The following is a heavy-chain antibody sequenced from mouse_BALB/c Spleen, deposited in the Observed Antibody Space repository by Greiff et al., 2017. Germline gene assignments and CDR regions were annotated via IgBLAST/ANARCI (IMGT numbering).Heavy chain of an antibody. CDR2: IDPENGDT. J-gene: IGHJ2*01. D-gene: IGHD2-2*01. Sequence: VQLQQSGAELVRSGASVKLSCTASGFNIKDYYMHWVKQRPEQGLEWIGWIDPENGDTEYAPKFQGKATMTADTSSNTAYLQLSSLTSEDTAVYYCNGGLRQTGDYWGQGTTLTVSS. CDR1: GFNIKDYY. V-gene: IGHV14-4*02. CDR3: NGGLRQTGDY.